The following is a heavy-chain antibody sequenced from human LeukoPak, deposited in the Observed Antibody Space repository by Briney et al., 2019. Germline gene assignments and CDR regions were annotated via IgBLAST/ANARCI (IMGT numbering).Heavy chain of an antibody. J-gene: IGHJ4*02. V-gene: IGHV3-23*01. Sequence: GGSLRLSCAASGFTFSSYAMTWVRQAPGKGLEWVSAISGTGSGTDYADSVKGRFTVSRDNSKNTLYLQMNSLRADDTAVYYCAIGYSGYDYFDYRGQGTLVTVSS. CDR2: ISGTGSGT. CDR3: AIGYSGYDYFDY. D-gene: IGHD5-12*01. CDR1: GFTFSSYA.